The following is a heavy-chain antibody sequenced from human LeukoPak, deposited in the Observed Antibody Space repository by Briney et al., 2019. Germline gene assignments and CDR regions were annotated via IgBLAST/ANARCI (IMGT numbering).Heavy chain of an antibody. D-gene: IGHD5-12*01. Sequence: TGGSLGLSCAASGFTFSNYWMTWVRQAPGKGLEWVAHINQDGSKEYYMDSVKARFTISRDNAKNSLSLQMNSLRAEDTAVYYCVRDGGVSGYDLLDYWGQGTLVTVSS. CDR2: INQDGSKE. CDR1: GFTFSNYW. CDR3: VRDGGVSGYDLLDY. J-gene: IGHJ4*02. V-gene: IGHV3-7*01.